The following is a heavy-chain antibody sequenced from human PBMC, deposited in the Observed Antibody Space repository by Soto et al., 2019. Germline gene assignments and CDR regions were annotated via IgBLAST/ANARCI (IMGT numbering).Heavy chain of an antibody. CDR1: GFTFNGHA. Sequence: PGGSLRLSCAASGFTFNGHAMIWVRQAPGKGLEWVSSISSGSTYVYYGNSVKGRFTISRDNAKNSVFLQMNSLGAEDTAVYYCVRGIVATIGFGFYYFDYWGQGTLVTVYS. J-gene: IGHJ4*02. D-gene: IGHD5-12*01. V-gene: IGHV3-21*01. CDR2: ISSGSTYV. CDR3: VRGIVATIGFGFYYFDY.